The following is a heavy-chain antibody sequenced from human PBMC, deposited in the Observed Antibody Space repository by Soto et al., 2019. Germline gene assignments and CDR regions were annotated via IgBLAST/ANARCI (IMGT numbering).Heavy chain of an antibody. V-gene: IGHV5-51*01. CDR1: GYSFTSYW. D-gene: IGHD2-15*01. Sequence: GESLKISCKGSGYSFTSYWIGWVRQMPGKGLEWMGIIYPGDSDTRYSPSFQGQVTISADKSISTAYLQWSSLKASDTAMYYCARGEADCSGGSCYHFDYWAREPWSPSPQ. J-gene: IGHJ4*02. CDR3: ARGEADCSGGSCYHFDY. CDR2: IYPGDSDT.